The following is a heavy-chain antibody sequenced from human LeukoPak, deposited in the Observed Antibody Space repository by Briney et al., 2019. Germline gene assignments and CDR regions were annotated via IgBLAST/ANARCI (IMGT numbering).Heavy chain of an antibody. CDR2: IYYSGST. J-gene: IGHJ4*01. V-gene: IGHV4-59*01. CDR1: GGSISNYY. Sequence: SETLSLTCTVSGGSISNYYWSWIRQPPGKGLEWIGYIYYSGSTNYNPSLKSRVTISVDTSKNQFSLKLSSVTAADTAVYYCARSPGRGAYFDYWGQGTLVTVSS. CDR3: ARSPGRGAYFDY. D-gene: IGHD1-26*01.